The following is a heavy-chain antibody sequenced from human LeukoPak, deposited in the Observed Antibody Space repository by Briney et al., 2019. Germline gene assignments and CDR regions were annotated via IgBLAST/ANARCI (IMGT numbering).Heavy chain of an antibody. D-gene: IGHD4-11*01. CDR2: IYSGGSR. V-gene: IGHV3-53*01. J-gene: IGHJ4*02. Sequence: PGGSLRLSCAASGFTVSSNYMSWVRQAPGKGLEWVSVIYSGGSRYYADSVKGRFTISRDDSKNTLYLQMSSLRAEDTAVYYCAKRHSDYFFDYWGQGTLVTVSS. CDR3: AKRHSDYFFDY. CDR1: GFTVSSNY.